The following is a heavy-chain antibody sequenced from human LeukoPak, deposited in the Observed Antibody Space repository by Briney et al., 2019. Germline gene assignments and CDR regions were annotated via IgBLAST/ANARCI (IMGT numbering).Heavy chain of an antibody. Sequence: GGSLRLSCAASGFRFSDAAMTWVRQAPGKGLEWVSLIVSVGHSTYYGDSMKGRFTISRDNSKNTLSLQMNSLRVEDTAIYYCAKDIELSILGLGTMVTVSS. CDR1: GFRFSDAA. CDR3: AKDIELSI. V-gene: IGHV3-23*01. J-gene: IGHJ3*02. D-gene: IGHD3-16*02. CDR2: IVSVGHST.